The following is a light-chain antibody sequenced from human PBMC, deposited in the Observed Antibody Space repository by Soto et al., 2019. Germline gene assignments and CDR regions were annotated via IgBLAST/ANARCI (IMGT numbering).Light chain of an antibody. V-gene: IGLV2-14*03. CDR2: DGT. Sequence: QSALTQPASVSGSPGRSVTISCTGTSTDVGDFNYVSWYQHLPGRAPKLIIYDGTNRPSGISYRFSDSKSGRTASLTISGLHAEDEADYYCSSYSSSTTHVVVSGGTKLTVL. J-gene: IGLJ2*01. CDR1: STDVGDFNY. CDR3: SSYSSSTTHVV.